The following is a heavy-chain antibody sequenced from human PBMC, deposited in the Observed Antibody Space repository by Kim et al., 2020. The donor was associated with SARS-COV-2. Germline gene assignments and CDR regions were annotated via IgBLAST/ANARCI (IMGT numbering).Heavy chain of an antibody. J-gene: IGHJ5*02. D-gene: IGHD3-22*01. CDR1: GGSISSGSYY. CDR2: IYTSGST. V-gene: IGHV4-61*02. CDR3: AREWNYYYDSSGYRYCWFDP. Sequence: SETLSLTCTVSGGSISSGSYYWSWIRQPAGKGLEWIGRIYTSGSTNYNPSLKSRVTISVDTSKNQFSLKLSSVTAADTAVYYCAREWNYYYDSSGYRYCWFDPWGQGTLVTVSS.